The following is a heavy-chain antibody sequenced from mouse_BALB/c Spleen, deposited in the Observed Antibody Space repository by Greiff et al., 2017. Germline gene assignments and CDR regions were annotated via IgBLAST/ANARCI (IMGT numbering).Heavy chain of an antibody. CDR2: ISYSGST. J-gene: IGHJ2*01. CDR3: AIYYDYDGGFDY. Sequence: ESGPGLVKPSQSLSLTCTVTGYSITSDYAWNWIRQFPGNKLEWMGYISYSGSTSYNPSLKSRISITRDTSKNQFFLQLNSVTTEDTATYYCAIYYDYDGGFDYWGQGTTLTVSS. V-gene: IGHV3-2*02. CDR1: GYSITSDYA. D-gene: IGHD2-4*01.